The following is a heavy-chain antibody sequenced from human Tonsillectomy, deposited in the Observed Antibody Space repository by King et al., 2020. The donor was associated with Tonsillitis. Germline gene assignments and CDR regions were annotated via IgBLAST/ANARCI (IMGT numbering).Heavy chain of an antibody. V-gene: IGHV3-48*01. Sequence: DVQLVESGGGLAQPGGSLRLSCAASGFTFSSHSMNWVRQAPGKGLEWVSSISSSSSTIYYADSVKGRFTISRDNAKSSLYLQMNSLRAEDTAVYYCARVDYDSSGYWDAFDIWGQGTMVTVSS. CDR2: ISSSSSTI. CDR1: GFTFSSHS. D-gene: IGHD3-22*01. CDR3: ARVDYDSSGYWDAFDI. J-gene: IGHJ3*02.